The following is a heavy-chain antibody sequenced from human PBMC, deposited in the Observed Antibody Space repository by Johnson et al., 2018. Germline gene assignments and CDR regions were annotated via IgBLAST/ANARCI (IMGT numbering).Heavy chain of an antibody. D-gene: IGHD5-24*01. V-gene: IGHV3-23*04. J-gene: IGHJ6*02. CDR3: AKTIRGVYHYGMDV. CDR1: GFTFRTYA. CDR2: ISSSGRST. Sequence: VQLVESGGGLVQPGGSLRLSCAASGFTFRTYAMNWVRQAPGKGLEWVSSISSSGRSTHYADFVKGRFPISRDHSKNTLFLQMNSLRAEDTAIYYCAKTIRGVYHYGMDVWGQGTTVTVAS.